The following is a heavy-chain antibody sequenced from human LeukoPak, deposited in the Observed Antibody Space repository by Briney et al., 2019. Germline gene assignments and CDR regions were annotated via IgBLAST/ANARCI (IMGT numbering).Heavy chain of an antibody. Sequence: GESLKISCEGSGYNFTIYRIAWVRQMPGKGLECMGIISPGDSAPTYSPSFRGQVTISVDKSINTAYLQWSSLKASDTAMYFCARRDYGSGSYPSSFDYWGQGTLVTVSS. D-gene: IGHD3-10*01. CDR1: GYNFTIYR. CDR3: ARRDYGSGSYPSSFDY. J-gene: IGHJ4*02. V-gene: IGHV5-51*01. CDR2: ISPGDSAP.